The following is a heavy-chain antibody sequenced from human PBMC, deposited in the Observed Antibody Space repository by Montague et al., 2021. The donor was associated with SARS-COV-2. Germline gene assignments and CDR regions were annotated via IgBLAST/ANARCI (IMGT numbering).Heavy chain of an antibody. Sequence: SLSLSCAASGFTFSSYEMNWVRQAPGKGLEWVSDISSGGGTMYYAGSVKGRFTISRDNAKNSLYLQMNSLRAEDTAVYYCARGNYDSSGNYPAYYFDNWGQGTLVTVSS. V-gene: IGHV3-48*03. CDR3: ARGNYDSSGNYPAYYFDN. CDR1: GFTFSSYE. D-gene: IGHD3-22*01. CDR2: ISSGGGTM. J-gene: IGHJ4*02.